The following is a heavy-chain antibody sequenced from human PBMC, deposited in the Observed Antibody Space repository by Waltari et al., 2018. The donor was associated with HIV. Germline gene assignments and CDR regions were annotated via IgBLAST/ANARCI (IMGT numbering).Heavy chain of an antibody. J-gene: IGHJ4*02. V-gene: IGHV3-9*01. CDR2: IGWNSNSI. CDR3: AKDSVYTSPWGHFDD. Sequence: EVQLVESGGGLVQPGRSLRLSCAVSGFTFDDYAMHWVRQAPGKGLEWVSGIGWNSNSIGYADSVKGRFTISRDNAKNSLFLQMNSLRAEDTALYYCAKDSVYTSPWGHFDDWGQGTLVTVSS. D-gene: IGHD6-13*01. CDR1: GFTFDDYA.